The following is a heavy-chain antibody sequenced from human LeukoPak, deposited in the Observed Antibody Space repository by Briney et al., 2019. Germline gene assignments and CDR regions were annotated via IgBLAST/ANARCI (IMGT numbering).Heavy chain of an antibody. J-gene: IGHJ4*02. D-gene: IGHD3-22*01. CDR2: ISGSGGST. CDR1: GFTFSSYW. V-gene: IGHV3-23*01. Sequence: GGSLRLSCAASGFTFSSYWMSWVRQAPGKGLEWVSAISGSGGSTYYADSVKGRFTISRDNSKNTLYLQMNSLRAEDTAVYYCAKDNYYDSSGPWDYWGQGTLVTVSS. CDR3: AKDNYYDSSGPWDY.